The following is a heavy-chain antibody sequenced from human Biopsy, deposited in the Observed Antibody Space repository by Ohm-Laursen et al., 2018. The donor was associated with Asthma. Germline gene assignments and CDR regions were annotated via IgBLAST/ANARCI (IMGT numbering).Heavy chain of an antibody. CDR2: ISVYNGNT. CDR3: ARAVDYSHYYGIDV. Sequence: ASVKASCKTSGYTFNSAGITWVRQAPGQGLEWMGWISVYNGNTKVAQKLQDRVTMITDTSTSTAYMELRSLRSGDTAVYFCARAVDYSHYYGIDVRGQGTTVTVS. D-gene: IGHD3-10*01. J-gene: IGHJ6*02. V-gene: IGHV1-18*01. CDR1: GYTFNSAG.